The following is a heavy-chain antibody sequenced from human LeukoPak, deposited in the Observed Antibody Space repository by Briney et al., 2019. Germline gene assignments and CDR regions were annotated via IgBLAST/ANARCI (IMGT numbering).Heavy chain of an antibody. J-gene: IGHJ6*02. CDR2: INHSGST. CDR3: ARVRRWAQWFGDRYYYYGMDV. V-gene: IGHV4-34*01. CDR1: GDSITNSY. D-gene: IGHD3-10*01. Sequence: SETLSLTCTVSGDSITNSYWNWIRQPPGRGLEWIGEINHSGSTNYNPSLKSRVTISVDTSKNQFSLKLSSVTAADTAVYYCARVRRWAQWFGDRYYYYGMDVWGQGTTVTVSS.